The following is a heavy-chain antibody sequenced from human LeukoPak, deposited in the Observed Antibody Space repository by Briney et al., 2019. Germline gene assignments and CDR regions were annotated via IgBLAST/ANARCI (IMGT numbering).Heavy chain of an antibody. CDR2: ISYDGSNK. V-gene: IGHV3-30*04. J-gene: IGHJ4*02. D-gene: IGHD3-22*01. CDR3: SREKYYDSSGYSLGY. Sequence: GRSLRLSCAASGFTFSSYAMHWVRQAPGKGREWVAVISYDGSNKYYADSVKGRFTISRDNSKNTLYLQINRVRAEDTGMYDCSREKYYDSSGYSLGYWGLGTLVTVSS. CDR1: GFTFSSYA.